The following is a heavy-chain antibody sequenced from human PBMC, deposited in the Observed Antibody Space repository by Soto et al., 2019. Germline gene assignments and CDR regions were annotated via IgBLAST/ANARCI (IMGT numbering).Heavy chain of an antibody. Sequence: QVQLQQWGAGLLKPSETLSLTCAVYGGSFSGYQWTWIRQTPGKGLEWIGEINDSGNINYNPSLKSRVSILVDTGKKQLSLKLSPVTAADTAVYYCARGLILWFGELSRRGGYYYYMDVWGKGTSVNVSS. D-gene: IGHD3-10*01. J-gene: IGHJ6*03. CDR3: ARGLILWFGELSRRGGYYYYMDV. CDR1: GGSFSGYQ. V-gene: IGHV4-34*01. CDR2: INDSGNI.